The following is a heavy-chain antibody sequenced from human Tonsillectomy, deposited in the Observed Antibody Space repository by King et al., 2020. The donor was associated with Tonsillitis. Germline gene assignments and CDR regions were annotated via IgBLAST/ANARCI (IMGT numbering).Heavy chain of an antibody. J-gene: IGHJ4*02. V-gene: IGHV4-39*01. CDR2: IYYSGST. Sequence: QLQESGPGLVKPSETLSLTCTVSGGSISSNSYHWGWIRQPPGKGLEWIGTIYYSGSTYYNPSLKSRLTISVDKSKNQLSLKLTSVTAADTAVYYCALNYYGSGSYFEASDYWGQGTLVTVSS. CDR3: ALNYYGSGSYFEASDY. D-gene: IGHD3-10*01. CDR1: GGSISSNSYH.